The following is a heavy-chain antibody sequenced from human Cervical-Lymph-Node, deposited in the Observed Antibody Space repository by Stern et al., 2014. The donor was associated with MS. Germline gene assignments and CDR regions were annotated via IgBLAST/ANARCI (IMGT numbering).Heavy chain of an antibody. V-gene: IGHV1-69*01. D-gene: IGHD1-26*01. J-gene: IGHJ6*02. CDR3: ARGELKEGLVRGMDV. Sequence: EPLVESAAEVKKPGSSVKVSCKASGATFRSYAIHWVRQAPGHGLEWMRGFIPIFGTAHYAQKFQGRVTITADESTSTAYMELSSLRSEDTAVYYCARGELKEGLVRGMDVWGQGTTVTVSS. CDR2: FIPIFGTA. CDR1: GATFRSYA.